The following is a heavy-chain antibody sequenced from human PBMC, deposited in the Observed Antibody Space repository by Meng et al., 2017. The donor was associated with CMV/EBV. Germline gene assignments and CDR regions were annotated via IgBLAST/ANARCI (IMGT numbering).Heavy chain of an antibody. CDR3: ASYRGDSYGIHDAFDI. V-gene: IGHV4-38-2*02. CDR2: IYDSGST. Sequence: SETLSLTCTVPGYSISSGYYWGWIRQPPGKGLEWIGSIYDSGSTYYNPSLKSRVTISVDTSKNQFSLKLSSVTAADTAVYYCASYRGDSYGIHDAFDIWGQGTMVTVSS. D-gene: IGHD5-18*01. J-gene: IGHJ3*02. CDR1: GYSISSGYY.